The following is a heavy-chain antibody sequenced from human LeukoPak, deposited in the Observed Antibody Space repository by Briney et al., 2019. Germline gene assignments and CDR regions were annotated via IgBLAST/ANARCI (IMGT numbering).Heavy chain of an antibody. CDR2: ISRSVGST. Sequence: GGSLRLSCAASGFTFSNYAMSWVRQAPGKGLEWVSTISRSVGSTYYADSVKGRFTISRDNSKNTLSLQMNSLRAEDTAVYYCAKPRGWELLTTVPDFDYWGQGTLITVSS. J-gene: IGHJ4*02. V-gene: IGHV3-23*01. CDR1: GFTFSNYA. CDR3: AKPRGWELLTTVPDFDY. D-gene: IGHD1-26*01.